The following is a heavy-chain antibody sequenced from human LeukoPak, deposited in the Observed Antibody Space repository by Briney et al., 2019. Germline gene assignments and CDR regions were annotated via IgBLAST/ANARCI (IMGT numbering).Heavy chain of an antibody. J-gene: IGHJ3*01. D-gene: IGHD3-22*01. CDR1: GFTFSNYA. CDR2: ISSSGGST. CDR3: AKGPTYYYDSSGYGDAFDV. Sequence: GGSLRLSCAASGFTFSNYAMSWVRQAPGKGLEWVSAISSSGGSTYYADSVKGRFTISRDNSKNTLYLQMNSLRAEDTAVYYCAKGPTYYYDSSGYGDAFDVWGQGTMVTVSS. V-gene: IGHV3-23*01.